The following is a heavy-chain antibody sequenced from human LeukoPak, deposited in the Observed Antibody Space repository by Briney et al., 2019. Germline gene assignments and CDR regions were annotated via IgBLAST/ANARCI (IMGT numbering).Heavy chain of an antibody. CDR3: ARDFPAGYQPYFDY. V-gene: IGHV4-39*07. J-gene: IGHJ4*02. D-gene: IGHD2-2*01. Sequence: PSETLSLTCTVSGGSISSSSYYWGWIRQPPGKGLEWIGSIYYSGSTYYNPSLKSRVTISVDTSKNQFSLKLSSVTAADTAVYYCARDFPAGYQPYFDYWGQGTLVTVSS. CDR2: IYYSGST. CDR1: GGSISSSSYY.